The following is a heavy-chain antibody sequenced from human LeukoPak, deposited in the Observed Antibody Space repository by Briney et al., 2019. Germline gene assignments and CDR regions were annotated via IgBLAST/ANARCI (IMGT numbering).Heavy chain of an antibody. CDR2: INQSGNT. CDR3: ARDSGERGSGSYLIAY. V-gene: IGHV4-34*01. D-gene: IGHD3-10*01. J-gene: IGHJ4*02. CDR1: GGSFSGYY. Sequence: SETLSLTCASYGGSFSGYYWSWIRQPPGKGLEWIGEINQSGNTNYNPSLKSRVTISIDTSKNQFSLKLSSVTAADTAVYYCARDSGERGSGSYLIAYWGQGTLVTVSS.